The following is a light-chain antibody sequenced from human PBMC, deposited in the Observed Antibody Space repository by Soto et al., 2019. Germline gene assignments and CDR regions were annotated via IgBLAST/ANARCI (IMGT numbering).Light chain of an antibody. CDR3: QQYGSYPYT. V-gene: IGKV3-20*01. Sequence: EIGLTQSPGTLSLSPGERATLSCRASQSVSSSYLAWYQQKPGQAPRLLIYGASSRATGIPDRFSGSGSGTDFTLTISRLEPEDFAVYYCQQYGSYPYTFGQGTTLEIK. CDR1: QSVSSSY. J-gene: IGKJ2*01. CDR2: GAS.